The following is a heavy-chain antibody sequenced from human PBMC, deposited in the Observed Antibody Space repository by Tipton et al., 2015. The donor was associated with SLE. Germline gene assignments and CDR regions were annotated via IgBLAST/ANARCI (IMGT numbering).Heavy chain of an antibody. D-gene: IGHD6-13*01. CDR1: GFTFSSYA. Sequence: SLRLSCAASGFTFSSYAMHWVRQAPGKGLEWVAVISYDRSNKYYADSVKGRFTISRDNSKNTLYLQMNSLRAEDTAVYYCARRGRDSSSWYYFDYWGQGTLVTVSS. J-gene: IGHJ4*02. CDR2: ISYDRSNK. CDR3: ARRGRDSSSWYYFDY. V-gene: IGHV3-30*04.